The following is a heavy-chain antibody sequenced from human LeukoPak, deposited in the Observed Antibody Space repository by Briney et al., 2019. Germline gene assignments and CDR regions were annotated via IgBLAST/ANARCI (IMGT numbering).Heavy chain of an antibody. J-gene: IGHJ3*02. D-gene: IGHD6-6*01. Sequence: ASVKVSCKASGYTFTSYDINWVRQATGQGLEWMGWMNPNSGNTGYAQKFQGRVTMTRNTSISTAYMELSSLRSEDTAVYYCARGQSRIVPQSDAFDIWGQGTMVTVSS. CDR1: GYTFTSYD. CDR3: ARGQSRIVPQSDAFDI. V-gene: IGHV1-8*01. CDR2: MNPNSGNT.